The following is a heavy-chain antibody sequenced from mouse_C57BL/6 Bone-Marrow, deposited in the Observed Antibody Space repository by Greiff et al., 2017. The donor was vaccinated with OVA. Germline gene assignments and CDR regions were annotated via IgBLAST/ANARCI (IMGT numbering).Heavy chain of an antibody. Sequence: VQLQQSGPELVKPGASVKISCKASGYTFTDYYMNWVKQSHGKSLEWIGDINPNNGGTSYNQKFKGKATLTVDKSSSTAYMELRSLTSEDSAVYYCATLYYYGSSYDYAMDYWGQGTSVTVSS. CDR3: ATLYYYGSSYDYAMDY. CDR2: INPNNGGT. D-gene: IGHD1-1*01. J-gene: IGHJ4*01. V-gene: IGHV1-26*01. CDR1: GYTFTDYY.